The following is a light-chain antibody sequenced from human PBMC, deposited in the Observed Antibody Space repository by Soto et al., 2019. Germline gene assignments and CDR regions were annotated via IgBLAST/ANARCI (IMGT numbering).Light chain of an antibody. CDR3: QQSYRTPLT. CDR2: AAS. J-gene: IGKJ4*01. CDR1: QSISIY. V-gene: IGKV1-39*01. Sequence: DIQMTQSPSSLSASVGDTVTITCRASQSISIYLNWYQQKPGKAPSLLIYAASILQNGVPSRFSGSGGGIDFTLTISSLQREDFATYYCQQSYRTPLTFGGGTKVEIK.